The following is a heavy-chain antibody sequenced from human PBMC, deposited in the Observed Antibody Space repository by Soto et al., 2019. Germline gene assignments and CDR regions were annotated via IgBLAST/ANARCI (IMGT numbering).Heavy chain of an antibody. Sequence: SSVKVSCNASGYTFTSYGISWVRQAPGQGLEWMGWISAYNGNTNYAQKLQGRVTMTTDTSTSTAYMELRSLRSDDTAVYYCAKGRRSSSKFDYWGQGTLVTVSS. D-gene: IGHD6-6*01. CDR2: ISAYNGNT. V-gene: IGHV1-18*01. CDR1: GYTFTSYG. CDR3: AKGRRSSSKFDY. J-gene: IGHJ4*02.